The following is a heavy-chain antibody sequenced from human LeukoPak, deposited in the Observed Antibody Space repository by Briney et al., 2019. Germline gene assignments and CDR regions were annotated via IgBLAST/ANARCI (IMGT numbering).Heavy chain of an antibody. CDR3: AKDPHKTGWNDFDY. Sequence: GGSLRLSCAASGFPFSTYAMSWVRQAPGKGLEWVSAISGTGRNTYYADSVKGRFTISRDNSKDTLYLQMNRLRAEDTAVCYCAKDPHKTGWNDFDYWGQGTLVTVSS. CDR1: GFPFSTYA. J-gene: IGHJ4*02. CDR2: ISGTGRNT. D-gene: IGHD1-1*01. V-gene: IGHV3-23*01.